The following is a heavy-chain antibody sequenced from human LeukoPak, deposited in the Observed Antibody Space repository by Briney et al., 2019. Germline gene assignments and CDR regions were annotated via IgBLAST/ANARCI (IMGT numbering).Heavy chain of an antibody. J-gene: IGHJ4*02. D-gene: IGHD1-26*01. V-gene: IGHV3-21*01. CDR2: ISSSSSYI. CDR3: ARKDGSGIVGAPEVFDY. Sequence: GGSLRLSCAASGFNFSSYSMNWVRQAPGKGLEWVSSISSSSSYIYYADSVKGRFTISRDNAKNSLYLQMNSLRAEDTAVYYCARKDGSGIVGAPEVFDYWGQGTLVTVSS. CDR1: GFNFSSYS.